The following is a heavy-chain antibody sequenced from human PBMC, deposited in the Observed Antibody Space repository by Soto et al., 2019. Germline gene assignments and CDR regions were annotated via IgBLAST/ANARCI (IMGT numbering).Heavy chain of an antibody. CDR1: GGSISSYY. CDR2: IYYSGST. Sequence: SETLSLTCTVSGGSISSYYWSWIRQPPGKGLEWIGYIYYSGSTNYNPSLKSRVTISVDTSKNQFSLKLSSVTAADTAVYYCARDAGYSSGPYVRYVGMDVLGQGTSVT. D-gene: IGHD6-19*01. J-gene: IGHJ6*02. CDR3: ARDAGYSSGPYVRYVGMDV. V-gene: IGHV4-59*01.